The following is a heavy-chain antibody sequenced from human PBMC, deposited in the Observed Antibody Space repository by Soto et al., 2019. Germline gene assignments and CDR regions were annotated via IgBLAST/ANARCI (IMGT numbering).Heavy chain of an antibody. J-gene: IGHJ4*02. Sequence: QVQLQESGPGLVKPSETLSLTCTVSGGSISSYYWSWIRQPPGKGLEWIGYIYYSGSTNYNPSLKSRVTISVDTSKNQFSLKLSSVTAADTAVYYCARVPRGYSYGLPSHFDYWGQGTLVTVSS. D-gene: IGHD5-18*01. CDR2: IYYSGST. V-gene: IGHV4-59*01. CDR3: ARVPRGYSYGLPSHFDY. CDR1: GGSISSYY.